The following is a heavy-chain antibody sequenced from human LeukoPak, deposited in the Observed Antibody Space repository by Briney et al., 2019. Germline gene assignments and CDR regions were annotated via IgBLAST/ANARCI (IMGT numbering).Heavy chain of an antibody. V-gene: IGHV3-23*01. CDR3: AKEGYCSGDCSRWFDP. J-gene: IGHJ5*02. CDR1: GLPFSNSA. Sequence: GGSLRLSCAASGLPFSNSAMSWVRQAPGRGLEWVSSFSGPGERTYYADSVRGRFTISRDNSNNTLYLQMSSLGVEDTAVYYCAKEGYCSGDCSRWFDPWGQGTLVTVSS. D-gene: IGHD2-21*02. CDR2: FSGPGERT.